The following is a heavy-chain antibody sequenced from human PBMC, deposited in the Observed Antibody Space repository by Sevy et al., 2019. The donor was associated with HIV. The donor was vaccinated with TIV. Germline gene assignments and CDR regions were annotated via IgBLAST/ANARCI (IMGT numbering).Heavy chain of an antibody. CDR2: ISSSGTTI. D-gene: IGHD2-15*01. CDR3: VRDGGCSSSSCLLYFDY. CDR1: GFTFSSYE. J-gene: IGHJ4*02. V-gene: IGHV3-48*03. Sequence: GGSLRLSCEASGFTFSSYEMNWVRQAPGKGLEWVSYISSSGTTIKYADSVKGRFTSSRDNAKNSLYLQMNSLRADDTAVYYCVRDGGCSSSSCLLYFDYWGQGILVTVSS.